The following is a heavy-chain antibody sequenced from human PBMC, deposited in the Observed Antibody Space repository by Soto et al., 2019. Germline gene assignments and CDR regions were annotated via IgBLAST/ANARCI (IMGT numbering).Heavy chain of an antibody. J-gene: IGHJ4*02. CDR3: ARGPGMEYSGYDPYYFDY. D-gene: IGHD5-12*01. Sequence: ASVKVSCKASGYTFTSYDINWVRQATGQGLEWMGWMNPNSGNTGYAQKFQGRVTMTRNTSIRTAYMELSSLRSEDTAVYYCARGPGMEYSGYDPYYFDYWGQGTLVTVSS. CDR2: MNPNSGNT. CDR1: GYTFTSYD. V-gene: IGHV1-8*01.